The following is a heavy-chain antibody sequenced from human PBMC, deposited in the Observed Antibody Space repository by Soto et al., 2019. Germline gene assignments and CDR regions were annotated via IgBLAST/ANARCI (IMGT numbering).Heavy chain of an antibody. V-gene: IGHV3-7*05. CDR3: ARFASGKSAST. CDR1: GFTFSDYW. D-gene: IGHD5-12*01. Sequence: EVQVVESGGGLVQPGGSLRLSCAGSGFTFSDYWMSWARQAPGKGPEWVANIQYDGSEEYYVDSVRGRFTISRDNAMNSLHLQMNSLRADDTAVYYCARFASGKSASTWGQGTLVTVSS. CDR2: IQYDGSEE. J-gene: IGHJ5*02.